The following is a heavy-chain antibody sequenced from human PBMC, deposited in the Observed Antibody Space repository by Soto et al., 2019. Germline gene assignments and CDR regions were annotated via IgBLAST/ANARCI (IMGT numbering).Heavy chain of an antibody. V-gene: IGHV1-69*01. J-gene: IGHJ4*02. D-gene: IGHD3-16*02. CDR2: IIPIFGTA. CDR1: GGTFSSYA. Sequence: QVQLVQSGAEVKKPGSSVKVSCKASGGTFSSYAISWVRQAPGQGLEWMGGIIPIFGTANYAQKFQGRVTITADESTSTAYMELSSLRSKDTAVYYCAGVECALGELSTISYFDYWGQGTLVTVSS. CDR3: AGVECALGELSTISYFDY.